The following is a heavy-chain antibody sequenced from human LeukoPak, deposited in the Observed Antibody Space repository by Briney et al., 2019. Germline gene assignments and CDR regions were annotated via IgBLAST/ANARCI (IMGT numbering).Heavy chain of an antibody. D-gene: IGHD1-26*01. Sequence: GGSLRLSCTASGFTFGDYSMNWVLQAPGKRLEWVGFIRSKAYGGTTEYAASVKGRFTISRDDSKSIAYLQMNSLKTEDTAVYYCTRGRRATHDYWGQGTLVTVSS. CDR1: GFTFGDYS. CDR2: IRSKAYGGTT. V-gene: IGHV3-49*04. CDR3: TRGRRATHDY. J-gene: IGHJ4*02.